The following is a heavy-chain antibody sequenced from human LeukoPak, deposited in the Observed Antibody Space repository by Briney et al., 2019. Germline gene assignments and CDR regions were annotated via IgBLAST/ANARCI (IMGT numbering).Heavy chain of an antibody. J-gene: IGHJ4*02. Sequence: QPGGSLRLSCAASGFTFSSYGMHWVRQAPGKGLEWVAFIRYDGSNKYYADSVKGRFTISRDNSKNTLYLQMNSLRAEDTAVYYRAKGTLLKGTVDYWGQGTLVTVSS. D-gene: IGHD1-1*01. CDR1: GFTFSSYG. V-gene: IGHV3-30*02. CDR3: AKGTLLKGTVDY. CDR2: IRYDGSNK.